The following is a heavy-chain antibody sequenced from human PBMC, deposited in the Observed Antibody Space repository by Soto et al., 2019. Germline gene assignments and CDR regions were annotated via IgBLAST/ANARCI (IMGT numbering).Heavy chain of an antibody. V-gene: IGHV3-30*18. CDR3: AKDLGGSYDRTLEYFDY. J-gene: IGHJ4*02. CDR1: GFTFSSYG. CDR2: ISYDGSNK. D-gene: IGHD1-26*01. Sequence: QVQLVESGGGVVQPGRSLRLSCAASGFTFSSYGMHWVRQAPGKGLEWMAVISYDGSNKYYADSVKGRFTISRDNSKNTLYLQMNSLRAEDTAVYYCAKDLGGSYDRTLEYFDYWGQGTLVTVSS.